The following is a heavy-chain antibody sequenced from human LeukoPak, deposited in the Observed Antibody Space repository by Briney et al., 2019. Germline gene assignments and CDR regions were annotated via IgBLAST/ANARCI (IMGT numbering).Heavy chain of an antibody. Sequence: SETLSLTCIVSGFSISSGYFWGWIRQTPRKGLEWIGNIYQTGSTYYNPSHKSRVTLSVDTSKNQFSLRLTSVTAADTAVYYCARVGSGYDWDYWGQGTLVTVSS. V-gene: IGHV4-38-2*02. CDR1: GFSISSGYF. CDR3: ARVGSGYDWDY. J-gene: IGHJ4*02. D-gene: IGHD5-12*01. CDR2: IYQTGST.